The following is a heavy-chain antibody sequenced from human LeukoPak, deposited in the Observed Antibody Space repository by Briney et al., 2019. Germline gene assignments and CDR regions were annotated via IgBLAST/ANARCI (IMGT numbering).Heavy chain of an antibody. Sequence: SETLSLTCTVSGGSISSYYWSWIRQPPGKGLEWIGYIYYSGSTNYNPSLKSRVTISVDTSKNQFSLKLSSVTAADTAVYYCARGVPSGSYYTYYFDYWGQGTLVTVSS. CDR3: ARGVPSGSYYTYYFDY. V-gene: IGHV4-59*01. D-gene: IGHD3-10*01. CDR2: IYYSGST. J-gene: IGHJ4*02. CDR1: GGSISSYY.